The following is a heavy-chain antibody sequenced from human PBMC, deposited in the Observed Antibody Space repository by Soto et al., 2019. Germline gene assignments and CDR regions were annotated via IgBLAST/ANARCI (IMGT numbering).Heavy chain of an antibody. V-gene: IGHV4-34*01. J-gene: IGHJ4*02. CDR1: GGSFSGYY. CDR2: INHSGST. Sequence: ETLSLTCAVYGGSFSGYYWSWIRQPPGKGLEWIGEINHSGSTNYNPSLKSRVTISVDTSKNQFSLKLSSVTAADTAVYYCARGPLGYFDYWGQGTLVTVSS. CDR3: ARGPLGYFDY.